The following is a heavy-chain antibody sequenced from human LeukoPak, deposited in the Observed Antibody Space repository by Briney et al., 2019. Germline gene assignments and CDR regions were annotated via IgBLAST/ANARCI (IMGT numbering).Heavy chain of an antibody. D-gene: IGHD6-6*01. Sequence: GGSLRLSCAASGFTFSIYSMNCVCQAPGKGLEWVSSISSSSSYIYYADSVKGRFTISRDNAKNSLYLQMNSLRAEDTAVYYCAIQRSSSSPDFDYWGQGTLVTVSS. CDR1: GFTFSIYS. V-gene: IGHV3-21*01. CDR2: ISSSSSYI. J-gene: IGHJ4*02. CDR3: AIQRSSSSPDFDY.